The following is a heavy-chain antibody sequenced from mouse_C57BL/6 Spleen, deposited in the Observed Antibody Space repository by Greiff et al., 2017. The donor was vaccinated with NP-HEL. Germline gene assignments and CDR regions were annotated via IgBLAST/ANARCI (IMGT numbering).Heavy chain of an antibody. J-gene: IGHJ4*01. V-gene: IGHV1-72*01. D-gene: IGHD1-1*01. CDR3: ARRTTVVATGAMDY. Sequence: QVQLQQPGAELVKPGASVKLSCKASGYTFTSYWMHWVKQRPGRGLEWIGRIDPNSGGTKYNEKFKSKATLTVDKPSSTAYMQLSSLTSEDSAVYYSARRTTVVATGAMDYWGQGTSVTVSS. CDR1: GYTFTSYW. CDR2: IDPNSGGT.